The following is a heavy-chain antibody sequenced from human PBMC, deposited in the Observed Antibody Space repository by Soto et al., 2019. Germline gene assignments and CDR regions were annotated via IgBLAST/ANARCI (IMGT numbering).Heavy chain of an antibody. V-gene: IGHV3-74*01. Sequence: GGSLRLSCAGSGFTFSNFWMYWVRQAPGKGLVWVARINTDGSVTSHADSVKGRFTISRDNAKSTLYLQMTSLREEDSAIYYCARQTGLGATNYWGRGTLVTVSS. J-gene: IGHJ4*02. D-gene: IGHD1-26*01. CDR1: GFTFSNFW. CDR2: INTDGSVT. CDR3: ARQTGLGATNY.